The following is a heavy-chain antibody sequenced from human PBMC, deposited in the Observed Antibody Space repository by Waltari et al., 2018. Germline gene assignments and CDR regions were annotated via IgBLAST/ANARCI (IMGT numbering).Heavy chain of an antibody. D-gene: IGHD3-10*01. CDR1: GVYIPRNSYY. J-gene: IGHJ5*02. CDR2: VYYSGTT. V-gene: IGHV4-39*01. CDR3: ARRLGSGSYFNQGWFDP. Sequence: QLELQESGPRLVKPSETLSLRFTVPGVYIPRNSYYYDGIRQPPGKGREWIGPVYYSGTTYYNPSLESRVTISVDSSTNQFSLNLTSVTAADTAVYFCARRLGSGSYFNQGWFDPWGHGTLVTVSS.